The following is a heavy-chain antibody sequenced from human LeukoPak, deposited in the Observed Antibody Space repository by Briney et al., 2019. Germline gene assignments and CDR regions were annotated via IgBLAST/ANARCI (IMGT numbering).Heavy chain of an antibody. J-gene: IGHJ5*01. CDR1: GFSLSTSGVG. Sequence: SGPTLVNPTQTLTLTCTFSGFSLSTSGVGVGWIRQPPGKALEWLGIIYWNDDKRYSPSLKTSLTITKDTSKNQVVLTMTNMDPVDTATYYCARSDDYCSAGSCCDSWGQGTLVTVSS. CDR3: ARSDDYCSAGSCCDS. CDR2: IYWNDDK. D-gene: IGHD2-15*01. V-gene: IGHV2-5*01.